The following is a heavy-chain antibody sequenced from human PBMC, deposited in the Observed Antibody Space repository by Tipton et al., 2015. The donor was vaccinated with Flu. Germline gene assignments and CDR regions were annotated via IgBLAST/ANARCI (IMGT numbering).Heavy chain of an antibody. V-gene: IGHV4-39*07. CDR2: MYHNGGT. CDR3: ARDRSGSGSHYSAFDI. CDR1: GATISSTSYF. Sequence: TLSLTCTVSGATISSTSYFWGWIRQPPGKGLEWIGIMYHNGGTYFNPSLQSRASMAVDTSKNQFSLKLKSVTAADTAVYYCARDRSGSGSHYSAFDIWGQGTMVTVSS. J-gene: IGHJ3*02. D-gene: IGHD3-10*01.